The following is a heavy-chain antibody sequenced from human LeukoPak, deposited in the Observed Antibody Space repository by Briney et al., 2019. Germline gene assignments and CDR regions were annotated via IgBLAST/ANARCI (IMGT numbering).Heavy chain of an antibody. CDR1: GGTFSSYA. CDR3: ARDSSSWEGGAFDI. D-gene: IGHD6-13*01. Sequence: GASVKVSCKASGGTFSSYAISWVRQAPGQGLEWMGGIIPIFGTANYAQKFQGRVTITTDESTSTAYMELSSLRSEDTAVYYCARDSSSWEGGAFDIWGQGTMVTVSS. J-gene: IGHJ3*02. V-gene: IGHV1-69*05. CDR2: IIPIFGTA.